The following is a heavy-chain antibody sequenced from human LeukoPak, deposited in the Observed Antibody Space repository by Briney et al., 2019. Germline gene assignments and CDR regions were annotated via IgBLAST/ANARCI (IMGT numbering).Heavy chain of an antibody. CDR3: ARENHTPRGYCSSTSCSDYYMDV. CDR1: GFTFNTRW. D-gene: IGHD2-2*01. CDR2: ISSSSVYI. Sequence: GGSLRLSCAASGFTFNTRWMHWVRQAPGKGLEWVSSISSSSVYIYYADSLKGRFTISRDNAKNSLYLQMNSLRAEDTAVYYCARENHTPRGYCSSTSCSDYYMDVWGKGTTVTVSS. V-gene: IGHV3-21*01. J-gene: IGHJ6*03.